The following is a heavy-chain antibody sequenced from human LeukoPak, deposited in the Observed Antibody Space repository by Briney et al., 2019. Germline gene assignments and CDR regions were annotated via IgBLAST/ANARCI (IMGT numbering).Heavy chain of an antibody. D-gene: IGHD3-22*01. Sequence: SETLSLTCAVYGGSFSGYYWSWIRQPPGEGLEWIGEINHSGSTNYNSSLKSRVTISVDTSKNQFSLKLSSVTAADTAVYYCARAETPSYYYDSSGYYARGYFDYWGQGTLVTVSS. CDR1: GGSFSGYY. CDR3: ARAETPSYYYDSSGYYARGYFDY. V-gene: IGHV4-34*01. J-gene: IGHJ4*02. CDR2: INHSGST.